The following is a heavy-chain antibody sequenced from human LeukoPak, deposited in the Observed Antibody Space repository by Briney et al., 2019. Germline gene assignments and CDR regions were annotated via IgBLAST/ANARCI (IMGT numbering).Heavy chain of an antibody. Sequence: SETLSLTCTVSGGSIRSTTYYWGWIRQPPGKGLEWIGSIYYSGGTFYNPSLKSRVPISVDTSKNQFSLKVNSVTAADTALYYCARTTSGGIIAIDYWGQGTLVTVSS. J-gene: IGHJ4*02. D-gene: IGHD3-16*02. CDR3: ARTTSGGIIAIDY. CDR2: IYYSGGT. V-gene: IGHV4-39*01. CDR1: GGSIRSTTYY.